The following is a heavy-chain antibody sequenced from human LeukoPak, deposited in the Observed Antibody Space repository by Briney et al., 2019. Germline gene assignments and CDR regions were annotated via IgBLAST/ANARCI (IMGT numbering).Heavy chain of an antibody. CDR2: IYGGST. V-gene: IGHV3-53*01. D-gene: IGHD3-10*01. J-gene: IGHJ5*02. Sequence: PGGSLRLSCAASGFTVSSNYMSWVRQAPGKGLEWVSLIYGGSTYYADSVKGRFTISTDNSRSTLYLQMNSLRAEDTAVYYCARGLEGVRGVVNWFDRWGQGTLVTVSS. CDR3: ARGLEGVRGVVNWFDR. CDR1: GFTVSSNY.